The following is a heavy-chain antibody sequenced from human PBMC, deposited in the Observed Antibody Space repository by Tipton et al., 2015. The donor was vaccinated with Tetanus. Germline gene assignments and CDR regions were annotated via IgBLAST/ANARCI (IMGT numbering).Heavy chain of an antibody. CDR2: IYYNGNM. CDR1: RGSINSGTFY. D-gene: IGHD2-21*02. J-gene: IGHJ5*02. CDR3: ARTADNWFDP. Sequence: PSLTCTVSRGSINSGTFYWDWIRQPPGKGLEWIGNIYYNGNMLENPSLKGRVTLSLDKSKNQFSLNLTSVTAADTAVYYCARTADNWFDPWGQGILVTVSS. V-gene: IGHV4-39*01.